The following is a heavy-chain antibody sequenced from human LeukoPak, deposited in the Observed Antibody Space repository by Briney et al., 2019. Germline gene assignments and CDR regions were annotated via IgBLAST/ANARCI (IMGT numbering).Heavy chain of an antibody. V-gene: IGHV3-23*01. Sequence: PGGSLRLSCAASGFTFSNYAMNWVRQAPGNGLEWVSAISGSDGRTYYADSVKGRFTITRDNSKNTLYLQMNSLRAEDTAVFYCAKDRVFRGAFFDYWGQGTLVTVSS. CDR3: AKDRVFRGAFFDY. CDR2: ISGSDGRT. J-gene: IGHJ4*02. D-gene: IGHD3-10*01. CDR1: GFTFSNYA.